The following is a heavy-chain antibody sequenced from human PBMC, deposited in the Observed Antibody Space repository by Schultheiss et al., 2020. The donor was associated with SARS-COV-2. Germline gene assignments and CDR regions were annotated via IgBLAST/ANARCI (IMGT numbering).Heavy chain of an antibody. J-gene: IGHJ2*01. Sequence: SQTLSLTCTVSGGSISSYYWSWIRQPPGKGLEWIGRIYYSGSTYYNPSLKSRVTISVDTSKNQFSLKLSSVTAADTAVYYCARLSSVRGERHRYFDLWGRGTLVTVSS. D-gene: IGHD3-10*01. CDR3: ARLSSVRGERHRYFDL. CDR2: IYYSGST. V-gene: IGHV4-59*05. CDR1: GGSISSYY.